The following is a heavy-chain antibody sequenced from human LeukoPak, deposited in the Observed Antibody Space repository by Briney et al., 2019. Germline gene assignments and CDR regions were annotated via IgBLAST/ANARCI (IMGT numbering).Heavy chain of an antibody. CDR2: INHSVRA. D-gene: IGHD3-3*01. Sequence: PLQTLSLTCAVYGGSSTGYYWSWVREPPGKGVEWIGEINHSVRATYNASVKSRATISVDTSKTQFSLKLSSVTAAGTAVYYCAXXGTXXDFXSGYGSPTHYYYGMDVWGQGTTVTVSS. CDR1: GGSSTGYY. CDR3: AXXGTXXDFXSGYGSPTHYYYGMDV. V-gene: IGHV4-34*01. J-gene: IGHJ6*02.